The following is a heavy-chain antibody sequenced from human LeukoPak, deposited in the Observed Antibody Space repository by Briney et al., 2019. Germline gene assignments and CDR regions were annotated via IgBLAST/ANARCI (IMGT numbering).Heavy chain of an antibody. CDR1: GGSFSGYY. CDR2: INHSGST. V-gene: IGHV4-34*01. D-gene: IGHD1-7*01. CDR3: ARGRGLELTYYYYYYYMDV. J-gene: IGHJ6*03. Sequence: PSETLSLTCAVYGGSFSGYYWSWIRQPPGKGLECIGEINHSGSTNYNPSLKSRVTISVDTSKNQFSLKLSSVTAADTAVYYCARGRGLELTYYYYYYYMDVWGKGTTVTVSS.